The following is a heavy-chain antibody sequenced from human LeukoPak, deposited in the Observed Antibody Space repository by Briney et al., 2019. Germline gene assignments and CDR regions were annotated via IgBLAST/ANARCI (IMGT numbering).Heavy chain of an antibody. CDR1: GFTFDDYG. Sequence: GGSLRLSCSASGFTFDDYGMGWVRQAPGKGLEWVSDINWNGGSTAYADSVKGRFTISRDNAKNSLYLQLTILRAEDTAFYYCARRRVSVVSYYFDYWSQGALVTVSS. V-gene: IGHV3-20*04. CDR2: INWNGGST. CDR3: ARRRVSVVSYYFDY. D-gene: IGHD2-21*01. J-gene: IGHJ4*02.